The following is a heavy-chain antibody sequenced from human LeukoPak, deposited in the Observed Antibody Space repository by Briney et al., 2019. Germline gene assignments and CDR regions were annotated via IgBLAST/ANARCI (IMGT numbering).Heavy chain of an antibody. CDR3: ARGLEVVGAPHFDY. J-gene: IGHJ4*02. CDR2: IYYSGST. D-gene: IGHD1-26*01. V-gene: IGHV4-39*07. CDR1: GGSISSSSYY. Sequence: PSETLSLTCTVSGGSISSSSYYWGWIRQPPGKGLEWIGSIYYSGSTYYNPSLKSRVTISVDTSKNQFSLKLSSVTAADTAVYYCARGLEVVGAPHFDYWGQGTLVTVSS.